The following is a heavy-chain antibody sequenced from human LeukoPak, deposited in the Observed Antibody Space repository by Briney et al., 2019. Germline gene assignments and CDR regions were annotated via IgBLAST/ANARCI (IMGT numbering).Heavy chain of an antibody. J-gene: IGHJ5*02. CDR1: GFTFTSSA. Sequence: SVKVSCKASGFTFTSSAVQWVRQARGQRLEWIGWIVVGSGNTNYAQKFQGRVTITRDTSASTAYMELSSLRSEDTAVYYCARGVGATIATNWFDPWGQGTLVTVSS. CDR2: IVVGSGNT. V-gene: IGHV1-58*01. CDR3: ARGVGATIATNWFDP. D-gene: IGHD1-26*01.